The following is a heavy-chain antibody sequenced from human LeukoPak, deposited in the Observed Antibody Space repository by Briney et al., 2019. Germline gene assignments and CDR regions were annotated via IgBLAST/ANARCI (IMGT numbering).Heavy chain of an antibody. CDR3: ARGYCSSTSCPPVY. D-gene: IGHD2-2*01. CDR2: IYYSGST. CDR1: GGPISSYY. J-gene: IGHJ4*02. V-gene: IGHV4-59*01. Sequence: SETLSLTCTVSGGPISSYYWNWIRQPPGKGLEWIGYIYYSGSTNYNPSLKSRVTISVDTSKNQFSLKLSSVTAADTAVYYCARGYCSSTSCPPVYWGQGTLVTVSS.